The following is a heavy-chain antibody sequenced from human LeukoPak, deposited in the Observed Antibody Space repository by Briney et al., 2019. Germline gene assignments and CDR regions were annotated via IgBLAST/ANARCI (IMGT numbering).Heavy chain of an antibody. CDR1: GFTFSSYA. Sequence: GGSLRLSCAASGFTFSSYAMHWVRQAPGKGLEWVAVISYDGSNRYYADSVKGRFTISRDNSKNTLYLQMNSLRAEDTAVYYCARGSGDTMIVVVILESFDYWGQGTLVTVSS. CDR3: ARGSGDTMIVVVILESFDY. CDR2: ISYDGSNR. D-gene: IGHD3-22*01. J-gene: IGHJ4*02. V-gene: IGHV3-30*04.